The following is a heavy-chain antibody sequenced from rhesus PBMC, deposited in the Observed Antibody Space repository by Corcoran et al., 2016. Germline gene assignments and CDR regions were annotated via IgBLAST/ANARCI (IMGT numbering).Heavy chain of an antibody. CDR2: ISGNSGRT. CDR1: GCSIRSYW. Sequence: QVQLQESGPGLVTPSETLSLTCAVSGCSIRSYWLTWVRQSPGKGREWIGEISGNSGRTNYNPSRKSRVTISKDASKNQFSLKLNSVTAADTAVYYCDAEFVFWGQGVLVTVSS. D-gene: IGHD6-19*01. J-gene: IGHJ4*01. CDR3: DAEFVF. V-gene: IGHV4-80*01.